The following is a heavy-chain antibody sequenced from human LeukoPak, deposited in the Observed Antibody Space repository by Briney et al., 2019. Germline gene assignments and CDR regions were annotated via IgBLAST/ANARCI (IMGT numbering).Heavy chain of an antibody. CDR3: ARGNHYDFWSGYYYYYMDV. CDR1: GGSFSGYY. V-gene: IGHV4-34*01. D-gene: IGHD3-3*01. J-gene: IGHJ6*03. CDR2: INHSGST. Sequence: SSETLSLTCAVYGGSFSGYYWSWIRQPPGKGLEWIGEINHSGSTNYNPSLKSRVTISVDTSKNQFSLKLSSVTAADTAVYYCARGNHYDFWSGYYYYYMDVWGKGTTVTVS.